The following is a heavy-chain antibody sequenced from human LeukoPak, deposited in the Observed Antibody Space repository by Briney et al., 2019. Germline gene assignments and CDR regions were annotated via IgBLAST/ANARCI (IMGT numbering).Heavy chain of an antibody. CDR2: IKQDGSEK. J-gene: IGHJ6*03. CDR3: ARTNCKWLCKFGYYYYMDV. CDR1: GFTFSSYW. D-gene: IGHD2-8*02. V-gene: IGHV3-7*01. Sequence: GGSLRLSCAASGFTFSSYWMSWVRQAPGKGLEWVANIKQDGSEKYSVDSVKGRFTISRDNAKNSLYLQMNSLRAEDTAVYYCARTNCKWLCKFGYYYYMDVWGKGTTVTVSS.